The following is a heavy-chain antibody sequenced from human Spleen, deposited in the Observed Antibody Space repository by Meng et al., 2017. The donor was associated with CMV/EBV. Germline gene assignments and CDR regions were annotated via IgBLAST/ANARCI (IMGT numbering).Heavy chain of an antibody. CDR3: ARVIAVAGTAPLDF. Sequence: ASVKVSCKASGYTFTGYYIHWVRQAPGQGLEWMGWINPNGGGTKFAQKFQGRVTMTRDTSISTAYMELRRLRSDDTAVYYCARVIAVAGTAPLDFWGQGALVTVSS. CDR1: GYTFTGYY. CDR2: INPNGGGT. V-gene: IGHV1-2*02. J-gene: IGHJ4*02. D-gene: IGHD6-19*01.